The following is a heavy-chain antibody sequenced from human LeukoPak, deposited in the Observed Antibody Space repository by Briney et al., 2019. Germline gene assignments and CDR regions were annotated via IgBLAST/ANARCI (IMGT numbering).Heavy chain of an antibody. CDR3: ARGFTQRAGGITIFGVVTQSIYYYYYMDV. D-gene: IGHD3-3*01. CDR2: TNHSGST. CDR1: GGSFSGYY. Sequence: SETLSLTCAVYGGSFSGYYWSWIRQPPGKGLEWIGETNHSGSTNYNPSLKSRVTISVDTSKNQFSLKLSSVTAADTAVYYCARGFTQRAGGITIFGVVTQSIYYYYYMDVWGKGTTVTVSS. V-gene: IGHV4-34*01. J-gene: IGHJ6*03.